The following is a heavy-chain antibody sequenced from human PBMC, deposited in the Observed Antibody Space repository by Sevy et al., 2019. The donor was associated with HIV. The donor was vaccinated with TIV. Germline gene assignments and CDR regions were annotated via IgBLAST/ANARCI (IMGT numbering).Heavy chain of an antibody. CDR3: ARHQRITIFGVVIRDLADFDY. V-gene: IGHV4-39*01. J-gene: IGHJ4*02. CDR1: GGSISSSSYY. D-gene: IGHD3-3*01. CDR2: IYYSGST. Sequence: SETLSLTCTVSGGSISSSSYYWGWIHQPPGKGLEWIGSIYYSGSTYYNSSLKSRVTISVDTSKNQFSLKLSSVTAADTAVYYCARHQRITIFGVVIRDLADFDYWGQGTLVTVSS.